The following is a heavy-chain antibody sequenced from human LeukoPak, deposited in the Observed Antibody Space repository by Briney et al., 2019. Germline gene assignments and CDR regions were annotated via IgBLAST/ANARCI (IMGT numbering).Heavy chain of an antibody. V-gene: IGHV4-59*01. J-gene: IGHJ4*02. CDR3: ASTGEMYRSVWYFEY. CDR2: IYSSGNT. D-gene: IGHD6-19*01. Sequence: SETLSLTCTVSAGPISSYYSRWIRQSPGKGLEWFGSIYSSGNTNDNPSLKSRVTISIDTPKNQFSLKLSSVTAADTAVYYCASTGEMYRSVWYFEYWGQGTLVTVSS. CDR1: AGPISSYY.